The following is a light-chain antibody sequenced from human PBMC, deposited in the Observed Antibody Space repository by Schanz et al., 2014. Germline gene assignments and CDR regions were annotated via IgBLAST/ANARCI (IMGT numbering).Light chain of an antibody. CDR3: QQTYSVPWA. Sequence: DIQMTQSPSSLSASVGDRVTLTCRASQSVSTHLSWYQQKPGKAPTLLIYSASSLETGAPSRFSGGGSGTDFTLTISSLLPEDFATYYCQQTYSVPWAFGQGTRLENK. J-gene: IGKJ2*01. V-gene: IGKV1-39*01. CDR1: QSVSTH. CDR2: SAS.